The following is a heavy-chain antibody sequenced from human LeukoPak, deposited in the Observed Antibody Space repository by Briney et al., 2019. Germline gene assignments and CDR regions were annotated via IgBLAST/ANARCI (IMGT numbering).Heavy chain of an antibody. V-gene: IGHV1-2*06. CDR3: ARGPEGYSYGYSPDY. J-gene: IGHJ4*02. CDR1: GYTSTGYY. Sequence: AASVKVSCKASGYTSTGYYMHWVRQAPGQGLEWMGRINPNSGGTNYAQKFQGRVTMTRDTSISTAYMELSRLRSGDTAVYYCARGPEGYSYGYSPDYWGQGTLVTVSS. CDR2: INPNSGGT. D-gene: IGHD5-18*01.